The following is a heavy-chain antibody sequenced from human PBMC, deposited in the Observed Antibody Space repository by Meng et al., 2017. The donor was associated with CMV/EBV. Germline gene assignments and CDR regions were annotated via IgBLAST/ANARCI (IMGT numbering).Heavy chain of an antibody. CDR3: ARVVGADHFDY. Sequence: SVKVSCQASVGTFSSYAISWVRQAPGQGLEWMGGIIPIFGTANYAQKFQGRVTITTDESTRTAYMELSSLRSEDTAVYYCARVVGADHFDYWGQGTLVTVSS. J-gene: IGHJ4*02. CDR1: VGTFSSYA. V-gene: IGHV1-69*05. CDR2: IIPIFGTA. D-gene: IGHD1-26*01.